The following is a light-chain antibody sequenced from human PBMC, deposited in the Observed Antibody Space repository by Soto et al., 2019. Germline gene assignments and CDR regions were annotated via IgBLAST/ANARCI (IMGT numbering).Light chain of an antibody. CDR2: DAS. CDR1: QEISNY. J-gene: IGKJ1*01. Sequence: IRIRQSRSSLSSSTEDRVNXPXQASQEISNYLNWYQQKPGKAPKLMIYDASNWETGVTSRFSGSGSGTDFTFTISSLQPEDIATYYCQQYDNLPWTFGQGTKLDIK. V-gene: IGKV1-33*01. CDR3: QQYDNLPWT.